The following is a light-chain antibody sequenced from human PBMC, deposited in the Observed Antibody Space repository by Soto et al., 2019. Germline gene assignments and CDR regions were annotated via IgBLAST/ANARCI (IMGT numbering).Light chain of an antibody. J-gene: IGLJ1*01. V-gene: IGLV1-47*01. Sequence: QLVLTQTPSVSGAPGQKITMSCTGSSSNIGAGYDVHWYQQLPGTAPKLLIYRNNQRPSGVPDRFSGSKSGTSASLAISGLRSDDEADYFCATWDDSLNGFYVFGTGTKLTVL. CDR2: RNN. CDR1: SSNIGAGYD. CDR3: ATWDDSLNGFYV.